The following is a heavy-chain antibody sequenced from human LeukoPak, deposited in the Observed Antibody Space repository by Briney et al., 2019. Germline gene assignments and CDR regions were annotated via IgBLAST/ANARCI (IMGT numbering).Heavy chain of an antibody. V-gene: IGHV3-7*01. CDR2: IKQDGSEK. D-gene: IGHD4-23*01. CDR1: GFTFSSYW. J-gene: IGHJ4*02. CDR3: AREIYGGNPFGDY. Sequence: GGSLRLSCAASGFTFSSYWMSWVRQAPGKGLEWVANIKQDGSEKYYVDSVKGRFTISRDNAKNSLYLQMNSLRAEDTAVYYCAREIYGGNPFGDYWGQGTPVTVSS.